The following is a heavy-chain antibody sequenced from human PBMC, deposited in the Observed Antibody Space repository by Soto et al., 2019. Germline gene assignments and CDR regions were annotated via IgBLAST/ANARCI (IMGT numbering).Heavy chain of an antibody. CDR1: GGSFSVYY. CDR3: ARGRGIVGAIALAY. J-gene: IGHJ4*02. V-gene: IGHV4-34*01. Sequence: PSETLSLTCAVYGGSFSVYYWSWIRHPPGKGLEWIGEINHSGSTNYNPSLKSRVTISVDTSKNQFSLKLSSVTAADTAVYYCARGRGIVGAIALAYWGQGTLVTVSS. CDR2: INHSGST. D-gene: IGHD1-26*01.